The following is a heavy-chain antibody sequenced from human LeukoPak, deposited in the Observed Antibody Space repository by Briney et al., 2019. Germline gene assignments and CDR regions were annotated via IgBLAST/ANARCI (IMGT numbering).Heavy chain of an antibody. V-gene: IGHV6-1*01. D-gene: IGHD2-15*01. CDR1: GDSVSSDSAA. CDR2: AYYRSKWYI. J-gene: IGHJ6*03. Sequence: SQTLSLTCAISGDSVSSDSAAWSWIRQSPSRGLEWLGRAYYRSKWYIDYAVSVKSRITINPDASKNQFSLQLNSVTPDDTAVYYCARGDSDYYYMDVWGKGTTVTVSS. CDR3: ARGDSDYYYMDV.